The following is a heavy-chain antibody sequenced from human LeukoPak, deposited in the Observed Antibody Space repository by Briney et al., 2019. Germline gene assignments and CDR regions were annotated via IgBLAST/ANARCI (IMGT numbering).Heavy chain of an antibody. J-gene: IGHJ3*02. D-gene: IGHD2-2*01. V-gene: IGHV4-39*01. CDR3: ARHVSVCSSTSCYARVAFDI. CDR1: GGSISSSSYY. CDR2: IYYSGST. Sequence: SETLSLTCTVSGGSISSSSYYWGWIRQPPGKGLEWIGSIYYSGSTYYNPSLKSRVTISVDTSKNQFSLKLSSVTAADTAVYYCARHVSVCSSTSCYARVAFDIWGQGTMATVSS.